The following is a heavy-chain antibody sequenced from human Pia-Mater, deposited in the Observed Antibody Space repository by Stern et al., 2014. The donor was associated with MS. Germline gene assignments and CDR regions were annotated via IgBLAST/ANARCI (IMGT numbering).Heavy chain of an antibody. Sequence: VQLVESGPGVVKPAGSLSLSCTASGGTFSSCNWWWWVRQTGRKGLEGVGVISHSGSNSYTQSVKSRFTMSIDKSKRQVYLQLIAVIASDTAVYYCVYGGFHSPFAYWGQGKLVTVSS. V-gene: IGHV4-4*02. CDR1: GGTFSSCNW. D-gene: IGHD4-23*01. CDR3: VYGGFHSPFAY. J-gene: IGHJ4*02. CDR2: ISHSGSN.